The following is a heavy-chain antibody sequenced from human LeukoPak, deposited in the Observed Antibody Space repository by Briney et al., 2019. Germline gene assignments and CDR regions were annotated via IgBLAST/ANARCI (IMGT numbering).Heavy chain of an antibody. D-gene: IGHD3-10*01. V-gene: IGHV1-2*02. CDR2: INPNSGGT. CDR1: GYTFTGYY. CDR3: AGIGPALLWFGHSNDY. Sequence: GASVKVSCKASGYTFTGYYMHWVRQAPGQGLEWMGWINPNSGGTNYAQKFQGRVTMTRDTSISTAYMELSRLRSDDTAVYYCAGIGPALLWFGHSNDYWGQGTLVTVSS. J-gene: IGHJ4*02.